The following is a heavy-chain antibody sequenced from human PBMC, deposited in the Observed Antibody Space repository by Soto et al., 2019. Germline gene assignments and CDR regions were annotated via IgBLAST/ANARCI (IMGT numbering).Heavy chain of an antibody. J-gene: IGHJ1*01. CDR2: ISYDESNK. CDR3: TKGVVVITSYFQH. Sequence: QVQLVESGGGVVQPGRSLRLSCAASGFTFSSYGMHWVRQAPGKGLEWVAVISYDESNKYYADSVKGRFHISRDNSKNSLYLQMISLRAEDTVVYYCTKGVVVITSYFQHWGQGTLVTVSS. D-gene: IGHD3-22*01. V-gene: IGHV3-30*18. CDR1: GFTFSSYG.